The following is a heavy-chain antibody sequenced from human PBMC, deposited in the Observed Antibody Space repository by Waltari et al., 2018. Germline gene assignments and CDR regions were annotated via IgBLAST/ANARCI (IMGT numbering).Heavy chain of an antibody. CDR3: AKGGDCNGGSCNFDY. CDR1: GYTFADWY. D-gene: IGHD2-15*01. J-gene: IGHJ4*02. CDR2: ISPNSCGT. V-gene: IGHV1-2*06. Sequence: VQLVQSGAEVKKPGASVKVPCKASGYTFADWYMCWVRPAPGQGSEWMGRISPNSCGTNYAQKFQGRVTMTRDTSISTAYMELSRLTSDDTAVYYCAKGGDCNGGSCNFDYWGQGTVVTVSS.